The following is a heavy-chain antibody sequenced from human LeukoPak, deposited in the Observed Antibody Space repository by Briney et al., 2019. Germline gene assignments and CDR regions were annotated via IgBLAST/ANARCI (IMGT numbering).Heavy chain of an antibody. CDR1: GYTFTSYG. CDR3: ALGPYRGGDCYSTPTFDY. Sequence: ASVKVSCKASGYTFTSYGISWVRQAPGQGLEWMGWISAYNGNTNYAQKLQGRVTMTTDTSTSTAYMELRSLRSDDTAVYYCALGPYRGGDCYSTPTFDYWGQGTLVTVSS. J-gene: IGHJ4*02. D-gene: IGHD2-21*02. CDR2: ISAYNGNT. V-gene: IGHV1-18*01.